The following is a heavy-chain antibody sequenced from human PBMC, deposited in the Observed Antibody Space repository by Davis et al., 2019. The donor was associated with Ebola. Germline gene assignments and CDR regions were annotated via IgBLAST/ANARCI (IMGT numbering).Heavy chain of an antibody. J-gene: IGHJ4*02. D-gene: IGHD6-19*01. CDR3: AKQTHSSGWYARYYFDY. CDR1: GFTFSSYA. V-gene: IGHV3-30-3*02. CDR2: ISYDGSNK. Sequence: GGSLRLSCAASGFTFSSYAMHWVRQAPGKGLEWVAVISYDGSNKYYADSVKGRFTISRDNSKNTLYLQMNSLRAEDTAVYYCAKQTHSSGWYARYYFDYWGQGTLVTVSS.